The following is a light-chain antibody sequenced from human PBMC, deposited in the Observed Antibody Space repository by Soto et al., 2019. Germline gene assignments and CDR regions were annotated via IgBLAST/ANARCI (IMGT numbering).Light chain of an antibody. CDR3: ISYTTRNTRL. V-gene: IGLV2-14*01. Sequence: QSALTQPASVSGSPGQSITISCTGSSSDVGGNKYVSWYQQHPGKAPKVMIYDVSNRPSGVSDRFSGSKSGNTASLTISGLQAEDEGDYYCISYTTRNTRLFGGGTKVTVL. CDR2: DVS. J-gene: IGLJ3*02. CDR1: SSDVGGNKY.